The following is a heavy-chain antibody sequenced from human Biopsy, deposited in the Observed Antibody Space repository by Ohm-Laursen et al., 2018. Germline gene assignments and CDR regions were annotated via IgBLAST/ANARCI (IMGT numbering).Heavy chain of an antibody. CDR2: IYYSGTT. Sequence: SDTLSLTCTVSGGSMSSDYWSWVRQTPGKGLEWIGYIYYSGTTNYNPSLKSRVTISVDTSKNQFSLRLNSVTAADTSVYYCARATNSTGWPYYYYYGIDVWGQGTTVTVSS. J-gene: IGHJ6*02. V-gene: IGHV4-59*07. CDR3: ARATNSTGWPYYYYYGIDV. D-gene: IGHD2/OR15-2a*01. CDR1: GGSMSSDY.